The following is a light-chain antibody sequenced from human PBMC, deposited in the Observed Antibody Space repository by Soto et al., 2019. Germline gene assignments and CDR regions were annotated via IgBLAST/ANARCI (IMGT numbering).Light chain of an antibody. CDR1: VSDVGGYNY. Sequence: QSALTQPPSASGSPGPSVTISCAGTVSDVGGYNYVSWYQQHPGKVPQLMIYQVSKRPSGVPDRFSASKSDTTDFLTISGRQAEDEGDSYFMSYAGGNRFVFGTGTKLTVL. CDR2: QVS. V-gene: IGLV2-8*01. CDR3: MSYAGGNRFV. J-gene: IGLJ1*01.